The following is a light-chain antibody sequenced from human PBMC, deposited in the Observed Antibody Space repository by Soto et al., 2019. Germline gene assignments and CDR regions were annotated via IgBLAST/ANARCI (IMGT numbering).Light chain of an antibody. J-gene: IGKJ2*01. CDR1: QSISSW. CDR3: QQYNSFPYT. Sequence: DIQMTQSPSTLSASVGDRVTITCRARQSISSWLAWFQQKPGKAPKLLLYKASTLESGVPSRFSGSGSGTDFTLTISSLQPDDFATYYCQQYNSFPYTFGQGTKLEIK. V-gene: IGKV1-5*03. CDR2: KAS.